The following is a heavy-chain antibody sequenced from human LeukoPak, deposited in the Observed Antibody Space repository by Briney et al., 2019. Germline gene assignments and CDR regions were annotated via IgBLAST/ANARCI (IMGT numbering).Heavy chain of an antibody. D-gene: IGHD3-10*01. J-gene: IGHJ5*02. Sequence: PSQTLSLTCAVSGGSISSGGYSWSWIRQPPGKGLEWIGYIYHSGSTYYNPSLKSRVTISVDRSKNLFSLKLSSVTAADTAVYYCARALTMVRGGDNWFDPWGQGTLVTVSS. CDR1: GGSISSGGYS. V-gene: IGHV4-30-2*01. CDR3: ARALTMVRGGDNWFDP. CDR2: IYHSGST.